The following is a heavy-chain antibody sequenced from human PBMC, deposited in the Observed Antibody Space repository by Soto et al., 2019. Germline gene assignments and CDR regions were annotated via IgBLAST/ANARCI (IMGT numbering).Heavy chain of an antibody. V-gene: IGHV3-23*01. CDR1: GFTFSTYA. D-gene: IGHD6-6*01. CDR3: GKEYSTSSTSVDY. J-gene: IGHJ4*02. Sequence: PGGSLRLSCAASGFTFSTYAMSWVRQAPGKGLEWVSAISGSGDSTYYADSVKGRFTISRDNSKNTLYLQMNSLGAEDTAVYYCGKEYSTSSTSVDYWGQGTLVTVSS. CDR2: ISGSGDST.